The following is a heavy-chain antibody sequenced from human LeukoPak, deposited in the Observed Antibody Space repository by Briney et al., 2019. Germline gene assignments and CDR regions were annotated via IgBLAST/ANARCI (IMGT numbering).Heavy chain of an antibody. CDR2: MNPNSGNT. D-gene: IGHD6-19*01. CDR1: GYTFTSYD. V-gene: IGHV1-8*01. Sequence: WASVKVSRKASGYTFTSYDINWVRQATGQGLEWMGWMNPNSGNTGYAQKFQGRVTMTRNTSISTAYMELSSLRSEDTAVYYCARFPSPHSSGCPSWGQGTLVTVSS. J-gene: IGHJ5*02. CDR3: ARFPSPHSSGCPS.